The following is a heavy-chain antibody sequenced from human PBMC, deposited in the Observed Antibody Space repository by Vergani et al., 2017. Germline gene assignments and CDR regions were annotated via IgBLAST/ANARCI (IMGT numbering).Heavy chain of an antibody. V-gene: IGHV5-10-1*03. D-gene: IGHD3-22*01. Sequence: EVQLVQSGAEVQKPGESLRLSCKGSGYSFTRYWISWVRQMPGKGLEWMGRIDPSDSYTNYSPSFQGHVTISADKSISTAYLQWSSLKASDTAMYYCARLPRGRYYYDSSANGAWGQGTLVTVSS. J-gene: IGHJ5*02. CDR1: GYSFTRYW. CDR3: ARLPRGRYYYDSSANGA. CDR2: IDPSDSYT.